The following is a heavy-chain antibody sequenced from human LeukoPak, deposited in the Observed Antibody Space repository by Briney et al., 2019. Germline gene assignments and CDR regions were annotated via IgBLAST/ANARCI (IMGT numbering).Heavy chain of an antibody. D-gene: IGHD3-10*01. CDR2: IYPGDSDT. Sequence: GASLQISCKGSGYSFTSYWIGWVRQMPGKGLEWMGIIYPGDSDTRYSPSFQGQVTISADKSISTAYLQWSSLKASDTAMYYCARQRRYYGSGSYYNPLDAFDIWGQGTMVTVSS. CDR1: GYSFTSYW. V-gene: IGHV5-51*01. J-gene: IGHJ3*02. CDR3: ARQRRYYGSGSYYNPLDAFDI.